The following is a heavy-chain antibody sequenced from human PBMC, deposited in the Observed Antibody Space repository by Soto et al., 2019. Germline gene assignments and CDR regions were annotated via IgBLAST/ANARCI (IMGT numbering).Heavy chain of an antibody. V-gene: IGHV3-7*01. CDR3: ARALVVVVPTLLAY. CDR1: GFTFSSYW. D-gene: IGHD2-2*01. Sequence: EVQLVESGGGLVQPGGSLRLSCAASGFTFSSYWMSWVRQAPGKGLEWVANINRDGSEKNYLDSVKGRFTISRDNAKNSLFLQMNSLRAEDTAVYYCARALVVVVPTLLAYWGQGTRVTVSS. J-gene: IGHJ4*02. CDR2: INRDGSEK.